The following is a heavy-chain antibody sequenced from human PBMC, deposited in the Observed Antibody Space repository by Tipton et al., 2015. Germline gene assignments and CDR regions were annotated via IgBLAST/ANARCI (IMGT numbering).Heavy chain of an antibody. D-gene: IGHD3-22*01. CDR3: AREVWYNDSTGYDY. V-gene: IGHV4-59*12. CDR1: GGSISSYY. CDR2: IHHGGST. Sequence: TLSLTCTVSGGSISSYYWSWIRQPPGKGLEWIGEIHHGGSTNYDPSLKSRATMSVDTSKNQFSLHLSSVTAADTAVYYCAREVWYNDSTGYDYWGQGTLVTVSS. J-gene: IGHJ4*02.